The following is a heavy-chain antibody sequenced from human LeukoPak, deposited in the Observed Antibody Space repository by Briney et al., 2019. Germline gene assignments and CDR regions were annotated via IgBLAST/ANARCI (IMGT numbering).Heavy chain of an antibody. V-gene: IGHV3-23*01. Sequence: GGSLRLSCAASGFTFSSYAMSWVRQAPGKGLEWVSAISGSGGSTYYADSVKGRFTISRDNSKNTLYLQMNSLRAEDTAVYYCAKDLEIFGVGLNWFDPWGQGTLVTVSS. J-gene: IGHJ5*02. CDR2: ISGSGGST. CDR3: AKDLEIFGVGLNWFDP. D-gene: IGHD3-3*01. CDR1: GFTFSSYA.